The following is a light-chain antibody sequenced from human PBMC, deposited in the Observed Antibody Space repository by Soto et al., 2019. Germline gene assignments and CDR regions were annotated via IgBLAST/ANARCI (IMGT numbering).Light chain of an antibody. Sequence: QSVLTQPPSASGTAGQRVTISCSGSRSNIGTNTVHWYQQLPGTAPKLLIYSNNERPSGVPDRFSGSKSGTSASLAISGLQSADEADYYCATWDASLNVVFGGGTKLTVL. CDR2: SNN. CDR1: RSNIGTNT. V-gene: IGLV1-44*01. CDR3: ATWDASLNVV. J-gene: IGLJ2*01.